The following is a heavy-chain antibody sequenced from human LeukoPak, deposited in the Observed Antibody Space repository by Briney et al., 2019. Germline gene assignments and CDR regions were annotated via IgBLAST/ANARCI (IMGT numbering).Heavy chain of an antibody. Sequence: GGSLRLPCAASGFTFSRYWMHWVRQAPGKGLVWVSHINSDGSGTSYADSVKGRFTISRDNAKNTLYLQMNSLRAEDTAVYYCARRDCSGGNCYATPWGQGTLVTVSS. V-gene: IGHV3-74*01. CDR2: INSDGSGT. CDR3: ARRDCSGGNCYATP. D-gene: IGHD2-15*01. CDR1: GFTFSRYW. J-gene: IGHJ4*02.